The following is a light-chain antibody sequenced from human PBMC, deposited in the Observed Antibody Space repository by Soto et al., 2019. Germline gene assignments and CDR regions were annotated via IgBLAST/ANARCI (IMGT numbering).Light chain of an antibody. CDR3: QQSSGAPYT. CDR2: GAS. CDR1: QSISNS. Sequence: DIQMTQSPSTLSASVGDRVTITCRASQSISNSLNWYQQRPGKAPQLLIYGASRLQPGVPSRFSGSRSGTDFTLTISSLQPEDFATYFCQQSSGAPYTFGQGTRLDI. J-gene: IGKJ2*01. V-gene: IGKV1-39*01.